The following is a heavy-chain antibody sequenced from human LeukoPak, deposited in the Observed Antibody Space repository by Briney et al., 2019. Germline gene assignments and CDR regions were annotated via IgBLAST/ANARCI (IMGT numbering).Heavy chain of an antibody. CDR3: ARDDAGYYGSGSYYIQY. J-gene: IGHJ4*02. Sequence: ASVKVSCKASGYTFTSYYMHWVRQAPGQGPEWMGIINPSGGSTSYAQKFQGRVTMTRDTSTSTVYMELSSLRSEDTAVYYCARDDAGYYGSGSYYIQYWGQGTLVTVSS. CDR2: INPSGGST. D-gene: IGHD3-10*01. CDR1: GYTFTSYY. V-gene: IGHV1-46*01.